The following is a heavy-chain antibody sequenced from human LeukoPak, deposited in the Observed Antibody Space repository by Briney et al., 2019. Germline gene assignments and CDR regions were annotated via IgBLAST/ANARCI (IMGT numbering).Heavy chain of an antibody. D-gene: IGHD5-12*01. Sequence: PGGSLRLSCAASGFTVSSNYMSWVRQAPGKGLEWVSVIYSGGSTYYADSVKGRFTISRDNSKNTLYLQMNSLRAEDTAVYYCAKNTGSWLRLFDYWGRGTLVTVSS. CDR3: AKNTGSWLRLFDY. CDR1: GFTVSSNY. V-gene: IGHV3-53*01. J-gene: IGHJ4*02. CDR2: IYSGGST.